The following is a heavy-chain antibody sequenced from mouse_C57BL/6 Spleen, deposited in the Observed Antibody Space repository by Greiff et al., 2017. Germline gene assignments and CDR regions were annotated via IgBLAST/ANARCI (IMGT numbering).Heavy chain of an antibody. CDR3: AREDYGSPYFDY. V-gene: IGHV1-42*01. CDR1: GYSFTGYY. D-gene: IGHD1-1*01. Sequence: VQLQQSGPELVKPGASVKISCKASGYSFTGYYMNWVKQSPEKSLEWIGEINPSAGGTTYNQKFKAKATLTVDKSSSTAYMQLKSLTSEDSAVYYCAREDYGSPYFDYWGQGTTLTVSS. CDR2: INPSAGGT. J-gene: IGHJ2*01.